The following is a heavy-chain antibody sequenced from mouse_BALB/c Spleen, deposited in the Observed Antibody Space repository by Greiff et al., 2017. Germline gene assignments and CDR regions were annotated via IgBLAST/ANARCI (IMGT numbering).Heavy chain of an antibody. V-gene: IGHV14-4*02. CDR2: IDPENGDT. J-gene: IGHJ4*01. D-gene: IGHD1-1*01. CDR1: GFNIKDYY. CDR3: NAWGTTVVARAMDY. Sequence: VQLQQSGAELVRSGASVKLSCTASGFNIKDYYMHWVKQRPEQGLEWIGWIDPENGDTEYAPKFQGKATMTADTSSNTAYLQLSSLTSEDTAVYYCNAWGTTVVARAMDYWGQGTSVTVSS.